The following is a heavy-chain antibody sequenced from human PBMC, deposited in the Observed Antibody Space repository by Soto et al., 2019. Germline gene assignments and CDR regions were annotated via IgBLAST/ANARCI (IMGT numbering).Heavy chain of an antibody. CDR3: AREKRDYDSSGYYYPDAFDI. CDR2: IYPGDSDT. J-gene: IGHJ3*02. CDR1: GYSFTSYW. V-gene: IGHV5-51*01. D-gene: IGHD3-22*01. Sequence: ESLKISCKGSGYSFTSYWIGWVRQMPGKGLEWMGIIYPGDSDTRYSPSFQGQVTISADKSISTAYLQWSSLKASDTAMYYCAREKRDYDSSGYYYPDAFDIWGQGTMVTVSS.